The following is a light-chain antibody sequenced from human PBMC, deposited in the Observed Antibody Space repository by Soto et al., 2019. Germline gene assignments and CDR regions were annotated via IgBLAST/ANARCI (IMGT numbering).Light chain of an antibody. CDR1: QSISNW. V-gene: IGKV1-5*01. CDR3: QQYDIYSRT. Sequence: DIQMTQSPSTLSASVGDRVTITCRASQSISNWLAWYQQKPGKAPKLLIYDASTLQSGVPSRFSGSGSGTEFTLTISSLQPDDFATYYCQQYDIYSRTFGQGTKVDIK. CDR2: DAS. J-gene: IGKJ1*01.